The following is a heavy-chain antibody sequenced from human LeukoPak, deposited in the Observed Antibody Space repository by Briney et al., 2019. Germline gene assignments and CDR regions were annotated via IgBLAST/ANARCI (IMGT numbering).Heavy chain of an antibody. CDR3: ARGPGYGDYFDY. CDR2: INSDGSST. CDR1: GFTFSSYW. D-gene: IGHD4-17*01. Sequence: QTGGSLRLSCAASGFTFSSYWMHWVRQAPGKGLVWVSRINSDGSSTSYADSVKGRFTISRDNAKNTLYLQMNSLRAEDTAVYYCARGPGYGDYFDYWGQGALVTVSS. J-gene: IGHJ4*02. V-gene: IGHV3-74*01.